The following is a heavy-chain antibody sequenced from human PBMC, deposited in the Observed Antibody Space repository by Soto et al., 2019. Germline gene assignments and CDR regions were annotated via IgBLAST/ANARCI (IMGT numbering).Heavy chain of an antibody. CDR2: IIPIFGTA. CDR3: ASPPGDCSGGSCPYYYYGMDV. J-gene: IGHJ6*02. V-gene: IGHV1-69*12. Sequence: QVQLVQSGAEVKKPGSSVKVSCKASGGTFSSYAISWVRQAPGQGPEWMGGIIPIFGTANYAQKFQGRVTITADESTSTAYMELSSLRSEDTAVYYCASPPGDCSGGSCPYYYYGMDVWGQGTTVTVSS. CDR1: GGTFSSYA. D-gene: IGHD2-15*01.